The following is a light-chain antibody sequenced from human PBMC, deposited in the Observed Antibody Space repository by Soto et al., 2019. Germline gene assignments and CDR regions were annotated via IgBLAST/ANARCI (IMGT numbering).Light chain of an antibody. J-gene: IGLJ3*02. CDR1: SSDVGAYDL. Sequence: QSALTQPASVSGSPGQSITISCTGTSSDVGAYDLVSWYQQHPGKAPKFMIYGGNKRPSGVSNRFSGSKSGNTASLTISGLQAEDEADYYCGSFTTSRIWVFGGGTKVTVL. CDR3: GSFTTSRIWV. CDR2: GGN. V-gene: IGLV2-14*02.